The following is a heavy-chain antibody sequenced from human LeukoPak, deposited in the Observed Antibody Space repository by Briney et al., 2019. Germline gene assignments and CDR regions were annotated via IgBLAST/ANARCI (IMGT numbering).Heavy chain of an antibody. CDR1: GFTFGDNA. Sequence: GGSLRLSCTASGFTFGDNAISWVRQAPGKGLECVGFIRSKLYGGTTEYAASVKGRFTISRDNSKNTLYLQMNSLRAEDTAVYYCARDLSGYYSVDYWGQGTLVTVSS. J-gene: IGHJ4*02. V-gene: IGHV3-49*04. D-gene: IGHD3-22*01. CDR2: IRSKLYGGTT. CDR3: ARDLSGYYSVDY.